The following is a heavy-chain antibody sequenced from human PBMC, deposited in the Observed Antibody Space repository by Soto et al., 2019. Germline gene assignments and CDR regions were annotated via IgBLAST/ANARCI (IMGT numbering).Heavy chain of an antibody. V-gene: IGHV5-51*03. CDR3: ASPEEYYDYIWGSYRYGPQLRY. CDR1: GYSFTSYW. CDR2: IYPGDSDT. J-gene: IGHJ4*02. Sequence: EVQLVQSGAEVKKPGESLQISCKGSGYSFTSYWIGWVRQIPGKGLEWMGIIYPGDSDTRYSPSFQGQVTISADKSISTAYLQWSSLKASDTAMYYCASPEEYYDYIWGSYRYGPQLRYWGQGTLVTVSS. D-gene: IGHD3-16*02.